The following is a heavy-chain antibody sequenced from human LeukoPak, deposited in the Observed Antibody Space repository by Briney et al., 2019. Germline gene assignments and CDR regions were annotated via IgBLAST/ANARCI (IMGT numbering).Heavy chain of an antibody. V-gene: IGHV4-59*01. CDR3: ARTTAVWGNAFDI. CDR1: GGSISSYY. Sequence: SETLSLTCSASGGSISSYYWSWIRQPPGKGLEWIGYIYYSGSTNYNPSLKSRVTISVDTSKNQFSLKLSSVTAADTAVYYCARTTAVWGNAFDIWGQGTMVTVSS. CDR2: IYYSGST. D-gene: IGHD2-2*01. J-gene: IGHJ3*02.